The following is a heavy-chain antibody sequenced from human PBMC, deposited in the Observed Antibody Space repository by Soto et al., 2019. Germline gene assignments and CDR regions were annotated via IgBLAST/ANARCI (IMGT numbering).Heavy chain of an antibody. V-gene: IGHV3-7*04. CDR3: ARGHFGMEV. CDR2: INQDGSDK. CDR1: GFMFSDYW. Sequence: EVQVVESGGGLVQPGGSLRLSCAASGFMFSDYWMSWVRQTPGKGLEWVANINQDGSDKYYVDSVKGRFTISRDNAKNSVYLLMNSLRAEDTAVYYCARGHFGMEVWGQGTTVTVSS. J-gene: IGHJ6*02.